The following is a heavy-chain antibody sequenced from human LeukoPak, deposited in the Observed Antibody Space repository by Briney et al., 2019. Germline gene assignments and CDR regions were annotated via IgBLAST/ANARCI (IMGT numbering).Heavy chain of an antibody. J-gene: IGHJ4*02. V-gene: IGHV1-46*01. D-gene: IGHD5-12*01. CDR3: ARDCVVCGDYKDYYFDY. CDR1: GYTFTSYY. CDR2: INPSGGST. Sequence: ASVQVSCKASGYTFTSYYMHWVRQAPGQGLEWMGIINPSGGSTSYAQKFQGRVTMTRDTSTSTVYMELSSLRSEDTAVYYCARDCVVCGDYKDYYFDYWGQGTLVTVSS.